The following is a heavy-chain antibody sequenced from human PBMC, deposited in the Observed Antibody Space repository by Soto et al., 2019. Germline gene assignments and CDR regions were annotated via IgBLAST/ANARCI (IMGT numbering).Heavy chain of an antibody. J-gene: IGHJ4*02. CDR1: GYSISSGYY. CDR3: ARVLKEVDY. Sequence: SETLSLTCAVSGYSISSGYYWGWIRQPPGKGLEWIGSIYHSGSTYYNPSLKSRVTISVDTSKNQFSLKLSSVTAADTAVYYCARVLKEVDYWGQGTLVTV. V-gene: IGHV4-38-2*01. CDR2: IYHSGST. D-gene: IGHD2-15*01.